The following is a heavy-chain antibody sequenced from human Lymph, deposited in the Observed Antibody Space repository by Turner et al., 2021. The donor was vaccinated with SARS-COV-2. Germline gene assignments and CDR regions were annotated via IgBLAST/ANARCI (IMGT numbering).Heavy chain of an antibody. Sequence: EVQLVQSGAEVKKHGESLKISCKGSGYSFPTYWIGWVRQMPGKGLEWMGIIDPVDSDTRYSPSFQGQVTISADKSISTAYLQWSSLKTSDTAMYYCARLPIARGYSGYDFYYFDYWGQGTLVTVSS. CDR3: ARLPIARGYSGYDFYYFDY. J-gene: IGHJ4*02. CDR1: GYSFPTYW. V-gene: IGHV5-51*01. D-gene: IGHD5-12*01. CDR2: IDPVDSDT.